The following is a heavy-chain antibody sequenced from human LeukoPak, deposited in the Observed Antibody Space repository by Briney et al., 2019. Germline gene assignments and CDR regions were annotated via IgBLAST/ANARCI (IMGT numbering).Heavy chain of an antibody. CDR2: IYYSGST. D-gene: IGHD3-22*01. Sequence: SETLSLTCTVSGGSISSSSYYWGWIRQPPGKGLEWIGSIYYSGSTYYNPSLKSRVTISVDTSKNQFSLKLSSVTAADTAVYYCARDRGYYDSSGFKGDLDYWGQGTLVTVSS. CDR3: ARDRGYYDSSGFKGDLDY. J-gene: IGHJ4*02. CDR1: GGSISSSSYY. V-gene: IGHV4-39*02.